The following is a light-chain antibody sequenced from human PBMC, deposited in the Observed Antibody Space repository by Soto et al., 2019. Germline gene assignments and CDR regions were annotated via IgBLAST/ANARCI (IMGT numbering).Light chain of an antibody. CDR1: QSVSSSY. Sequence: IVLSQSPRTLSLSPGERAPLSCRSSQSVSSSYLAWYQQKPGQAPRLLIYGASSRATGIPDRFSGSGSGTDFTLTISRLEPEDFAVYYCQQDASSPRTFGQGTKVDIK. V-gene: IGKV3-20*01. J-gene: IGKJ1*01. CDR2: GAS. CDR3: QQDASSPRT.